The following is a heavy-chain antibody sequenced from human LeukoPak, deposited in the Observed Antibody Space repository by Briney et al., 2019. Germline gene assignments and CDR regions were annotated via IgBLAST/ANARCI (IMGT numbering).Heavy chain of an antibody. CDR3: ARDRDSSGWFDY. CDR2: IYYSGSA. CDR1: GGSISGFY. J-gene: IGHJ4*02. Sequence: SETLSLTCTVSGGSISGFYWGWIRQPPGKGLEWIGFIYYSGSANYNPSLKSRVTMSVDMSKNQFPLKLSSVTAADTAFYYCARDRDSSGWFDYWGQGALVTVFS. V-gene: IGHV4-59*01. D-gene: IGHD6-19*01.